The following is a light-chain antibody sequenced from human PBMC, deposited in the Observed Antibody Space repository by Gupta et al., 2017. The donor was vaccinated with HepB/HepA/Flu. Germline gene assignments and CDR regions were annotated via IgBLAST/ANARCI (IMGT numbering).Light chain of an antibody. V-gene: IGKV1D-12*01. J-gene: IGKJ4*02. Sequence: DIQMTQSPSTVSASVGDRVTITWRASQVIYSWLAWYQQKPGKAPKLLISAASRVKSGVPSRFSGSGSGTDFTLTISSRQPEDSANYYCQHENNFPCTFGGGTKVDIK. CDR3: QHENNFPCT. CDR1: QVIYSW. CDR2: AAS.